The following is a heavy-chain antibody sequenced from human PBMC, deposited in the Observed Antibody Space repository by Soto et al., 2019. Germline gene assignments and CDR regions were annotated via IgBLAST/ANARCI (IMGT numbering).Heavy chain of an antibody. Sequence: QVQLVQSGAEVKKPGASVKVSCKASGYTFTSYYMHWVRQAPGQGLEWMGIINPSGGSTSYAQKFQGIVTMTRDTYTRAVYRELSGLRSEDTAVYYCAREGEESRSWYVAVPSGRSGGMDVWGQGTTVPVSS. D-gene: IGHD6-13*01. CDR3: AREGEESRSWYVAVPSGRSGGMDV. J-gene: IGHJ6*01. CDR2: INPSGGST. CDR1: GYTFTSYY. V-gene: IGHV1-46*01.